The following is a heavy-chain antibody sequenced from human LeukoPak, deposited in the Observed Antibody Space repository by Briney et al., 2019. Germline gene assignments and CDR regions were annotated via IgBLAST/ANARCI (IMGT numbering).Heavy chain of an antibody. V-gene: IGHV4-59*01. J-gene: IGHJ6*02. CDR2: IYYSGST. CDR1: SGSISSYY. CDR3: ARADGYYYGMDV. Sequence: SETLSLTCTVSSGSISSYYWSWIRQPPGKGLEWIGYIYYSGSTNYNPSLKSRVTISVDTSKNQFSLKLSSVTAADTAMYYCARADGYYYGMDVWGQGTTVTVSS. D-gene: IGHD5-24*01.